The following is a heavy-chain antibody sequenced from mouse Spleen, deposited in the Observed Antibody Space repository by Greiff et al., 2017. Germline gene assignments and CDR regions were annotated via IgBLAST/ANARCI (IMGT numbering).Heavy chain of an antibody. CDR3: ARGASYYRYIDY. J-gene: IGHJ2*01. CDR2: ISYSGST. D-gene: IGHD2-14*01. CDR1: GYSITSDYA. Sequence: VQLQQSGPGLVKPSQSLSLTCTVTGYSITSDYAWNWIRQFPGNKLEWMGYISYSGSTSYNPSLKSRISITRDTSKNQFFLQLNSVTTEDTATYYCARGASYYRYIDYWGQGTTLTVSS. V-gene: IGHV3-2*02.